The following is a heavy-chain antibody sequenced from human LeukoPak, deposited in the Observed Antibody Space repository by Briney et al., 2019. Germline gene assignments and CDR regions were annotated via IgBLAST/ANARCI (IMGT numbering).Heavy chain of an antibody. J-gene: IGHJ6*02. D-gene: IGHD3-3*01. CDR2: MNPNSGNT. V-gene: IGHV1-8*01. CDR1: GYTFTSYD. Sequence: GASVKVSCTASGYTFTSYDINWVRQATGQGLEWMGWMNPNSGNTGYAQEFQGRVTMTRNTSISTAYMELSSLRSEDTAVYYCARGPKYVPYYDFWSGFRPYYYGMDVWGQGTTVTVSS. CDR3: ARGPKYVPYYDFWSGFRPYYYGMDV.